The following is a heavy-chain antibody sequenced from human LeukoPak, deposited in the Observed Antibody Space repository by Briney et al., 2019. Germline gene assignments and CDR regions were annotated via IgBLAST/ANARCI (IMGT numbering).Heavy chain of an antibody. CDR2: ISNSGDST. J-gene: IGHJ4*02. CDR3: VKDRCDGTTCPEV. D-gene: IGHD2-2*01. Sequence: AGGSLRLSCAASGFTFTTYAMRWVRQAPGEGLEWVSGISNSGDSTYYSDSLKGRFTISRDNSKNTLHLQMSNLRADDTALYYCVKDRCDGTTCPEVWGQGTLVTVSS. V-gene: IGHV3-23*01. CDR1: GFTFTTYA.